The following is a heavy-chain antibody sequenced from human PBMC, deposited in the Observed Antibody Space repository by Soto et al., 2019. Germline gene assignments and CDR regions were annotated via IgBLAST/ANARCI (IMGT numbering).Heavy chain of an antibody. J-gene: IGHJ4*02. Sequence: QVQLQESGPGLVKPSETLSLTCTVSGDSISSYYWTWIRQPPGKGLEWIAFIYYGGSTNYNPSLKSRGTISVDTSKNQFSLNLNSVTAADTAVYYCARPGRDWGSLEYWGQGTRVTVSS. CDR3: ARPGRDWGSLEY. V-gene: IGHV4-59*08. CDR2: IYYGGST. CDR1: GDSISSYY. D-gene: IGHD7-27*01.